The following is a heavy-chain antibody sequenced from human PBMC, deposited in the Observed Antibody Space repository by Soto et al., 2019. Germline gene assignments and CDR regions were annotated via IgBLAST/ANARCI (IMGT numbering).Heavy chain of an antibody. J-gene: IGHJ6*02. CDR1: GFTFRNYD. CDR3: ARTDRDFYGMDV. Sequence: EVQLVEAGGGLVQPGGSLRLSCEASGFTFRNYDMHWVRQGTGKGLEWVSGISAAGDPDYADSVEGRFTISRENAQSSFFLQMNSLRVGDTAVYYCARTDRDFYGMDVCGQGTTVIVSS. CDR2: ISAAGDP. V-gene: IGHV3-13*05.